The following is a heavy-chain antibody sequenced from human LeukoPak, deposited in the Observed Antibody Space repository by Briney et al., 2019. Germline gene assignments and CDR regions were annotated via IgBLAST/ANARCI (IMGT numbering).Heavy chain of an antibody. D-gene: IGHD3-10*01. CDR2: IGTAGDT. J-gene: IGHJ3*02. CDR3: ARGRGWGTFDI. Sequence: GGSLRLSCAASGFTFSSYDMHWVRQGPGKGLEWVSAIGTAGDTYYPGSAKGRFTTSRENAKNSLYLQMNSLRVGDTAVYYCARGRGWGTFDIWGQGTMVTVSS. CDR1: GFTFSSYD. V-gene: IGHV3-13*04.